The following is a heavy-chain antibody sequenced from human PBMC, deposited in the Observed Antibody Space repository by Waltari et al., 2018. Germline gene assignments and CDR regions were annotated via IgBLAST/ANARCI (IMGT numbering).Heavy chain of an antibody. J-gene: IGHJ4*02. CDR1: GFTFDNYA. CDR2: ISWKSGSI. V-gene: IGHV3-9*01. D-gene: IGHD3-10*01. CDR3: ARSSGSGTYTSIDY. Sequence: EVQLVESGGGLVQPGKSLRLSCAPSGFTFDNYAMNWVRQPPWKGLEGVSDISWKSGSIGDADYVKGRFTISRDNAKNSLYVQMNSVRAEDTAFYYCARSSGSGTYTSIDYWGQGTLVTVSS.